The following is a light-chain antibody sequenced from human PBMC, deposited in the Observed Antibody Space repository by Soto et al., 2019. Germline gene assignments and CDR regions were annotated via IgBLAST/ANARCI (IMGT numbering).Light chain of an antibody. V-gene: IGLV2-23*01. J-gene: IGLJ1*01. Sequence: QSVLTQPASVPASPGQSITIPCTGTSSDVGSYNLVSWFQQHPGKVPKLLIYEGTKRPSGLSDRFSGSKSGNTASLTISGLQAEDEADYYCYSYAGENLYVFGTGTKVTVL. CDR1: SSDVGSYNL. CDR2: EGT. CDR3: YSYAGENLYV.